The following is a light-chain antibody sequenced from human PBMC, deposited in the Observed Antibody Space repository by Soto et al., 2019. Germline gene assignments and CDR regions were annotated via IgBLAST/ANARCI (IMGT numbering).Light chain of an antibody. CDR2: SNT. CDR3: AAWADSLNGYVV. J-gene: IGLJ2*01. Sequence: QSVLTQPPSASGTPGQTVTISCSGSSSNIGSNTVNWYQQLPGTAPKLLIYSNTQRPSGVPDRFSGSKSGNSASLAISGLQSEDEADYYCAAWADSLNGYVVFGGGTKLTVL. V-gene: IGLV1-44*01. CDR1: SSNIGSNT.